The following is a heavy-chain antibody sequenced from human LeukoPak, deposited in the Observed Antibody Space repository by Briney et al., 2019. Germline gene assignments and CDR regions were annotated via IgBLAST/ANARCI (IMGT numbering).Heavy chain of an antibody. J-gene: IGHJ3*02. Sequence: LRLSCTASAFTFNAYTMMWERQAQGKEPKGWSAIRGGGGSAFYADSVKGRFTISRDNSKYTLFLQMNSLRAEDTAVYYCARDPTGDYIGAFDMWGPGTMVTVSS. D-gene: IGHD4-17*01. CDR3: ARDPTGDYIGAFDM. V-gene: IGHV3-23*01. CDR1: AFTFNAYT. CDR2: IRGGGGSA.